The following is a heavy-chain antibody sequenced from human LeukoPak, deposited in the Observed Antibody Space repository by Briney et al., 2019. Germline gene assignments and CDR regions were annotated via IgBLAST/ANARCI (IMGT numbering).Heavy chain of an antibody. J-gene: IGHJ4*02. Sequence: GGSLRLSCAASGFPFSSYGMHWVRQAPGKGLEWVAVIWYDGSNRYYADSVKGRFTISRDSSKNTLYLQMNSLRAEDTAIYFCARDVGDCSGGSCRYYFDYWGQGILVTVSS. CDR1: GFPFSSYG. CDR2: IWYDGSNR. CDR3: ARDVGDCSGGSCRYYFDY. D-gene: IGHD2-15*01. V-gene: IGHV3-33*01.